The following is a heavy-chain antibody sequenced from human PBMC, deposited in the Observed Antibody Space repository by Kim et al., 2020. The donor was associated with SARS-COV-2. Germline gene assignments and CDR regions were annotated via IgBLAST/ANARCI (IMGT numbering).Heavy chain of an antibody. J-gene: IGHJ6*02. CDR3: ARDLPSGGGFGELLSAYYYYGMDV. V-gene: IGHV1-69*06. CDR2: IIPIFGTA. Sequence: SVKVSCKASGGTFSSYAISWVRQAPGQGLEWMGGIIPIFGTANYAQKFQGRVTITADKSTSTAYMELSSLRSEDTAVYYCARDLPSGGGFGELLSAYYYYGMDVWGQGTTVTVSS. D-gene: IGHD3-10*01. CDR1: GGTFSSYA.